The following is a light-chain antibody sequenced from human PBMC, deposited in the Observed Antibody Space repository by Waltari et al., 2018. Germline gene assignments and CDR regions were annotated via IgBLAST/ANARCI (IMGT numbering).Light chain of an antibody. CDR1: QSVSSY. CDR2: DVS. V-gene: IGKV3-11*01. CDR3: QERSNWPPYTFGQGPYT. J-gene: IGKJ2*01. Sequence: EIVLTQSPATLSLSPGERATLSCRASQSVSSYLAWYQQKPGQAPRLLIYDVSNRATGIPARFSGSGSGTDFTLTISSLEPEDFALYYCQERSNWPPYTFGQGPYTFGQGTKLEIK.